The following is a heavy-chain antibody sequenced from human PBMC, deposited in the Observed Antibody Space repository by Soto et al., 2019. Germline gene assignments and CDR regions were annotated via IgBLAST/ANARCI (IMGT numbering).Heavy chain of an antibody. CDR1: RFTFSSYA. CDR3: VKYYYDSSGYYGLNAFDI. V-gene: IGHV3-64D*06. D-gene: IGHD3-22*01. CDR2: ISSNGGST. Sequence: PGGSLSLSCSASRFTFSSYAMHWVRQAPGKGLEYVSTISSNGGSTYSADSVKGRFTISRDNSKNMLYLQMSSLRAEDTAVYYCVKYYYDSSGYYGLNAFDIWGQGTMVTVSS. J-gene: IGHJ3*02.